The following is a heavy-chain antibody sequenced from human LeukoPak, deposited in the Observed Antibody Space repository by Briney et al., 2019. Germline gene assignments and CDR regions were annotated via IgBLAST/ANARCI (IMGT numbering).Heavy chain of an antibody. CDR1: GFTFSSHS. Sequence: GGSLRLSCAASGFTFSSHSMNWVRQAPGKGLEWVSSISSSSSYIYYADSVKGRFTISRDNAKNSLYLQMNSLRAEDTAVYYCAREQRGFFDFWGQGTLVTVSS. D-gene: IGHD6-25*01. V-gene: IGHV3-21*01. J-gene: IGHJ4*02. CDR3: AREQRGFFDF. CDR2: ISSSSSYI.